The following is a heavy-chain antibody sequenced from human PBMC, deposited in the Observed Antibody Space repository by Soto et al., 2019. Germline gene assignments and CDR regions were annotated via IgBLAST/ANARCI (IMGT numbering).Heavy chain of an antibody. J-gene: IGHJ3*02. CDR1: GGSTTSDY. CDR2: IFHSLGA. V-gene: IGHV4-59*12. Sequence: SETLSLTCTVSGGSTTSDYWSWIRQPPGKGLEWLGYIFHSLGAKYNPSLGSRGTISLDTSKNQLSLSLRSVTAADTAVYYCARSPLTYDYVRQTWSEVGDSFDIWGRGTLVTVSS. CDR3: ARSPLTYDYVRQTWSEVGDSFDI. D-gene: IGHD3-16*01.